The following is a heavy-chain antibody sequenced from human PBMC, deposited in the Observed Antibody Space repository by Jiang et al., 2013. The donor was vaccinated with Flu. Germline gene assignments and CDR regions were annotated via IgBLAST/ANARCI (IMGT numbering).Heavy chain of an antibody. Sequence: TCAVYGGSFSGYYWSWIRQPPGKGLEWIGEINHSGSTNYNPSLKSRVTISVDTSKNQFSLKLSSVTAADTAVYYCARTPRYSSGWYREVNYYYGMDVWGQGTTVTVSS. CDR1: GGSFSGYY. J-gene: IGHJ6*02. CDR2: INHSGST. D-gene: IGHD6-19*01. V-gene: IGHV4-34*01. CDR3: ARTPRYSSGWYREVNYYYGMDV.